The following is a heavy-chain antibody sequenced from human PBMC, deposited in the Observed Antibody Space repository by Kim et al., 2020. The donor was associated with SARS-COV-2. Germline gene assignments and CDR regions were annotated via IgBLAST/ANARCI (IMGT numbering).Heavy chain of an antibody. CDR3: ARLEGYSSPKYSMDG. D-gene: IGHD6-13*01. V-gene: IGHV4-59*08. Sequence: NPTLKSRVTMSVDTSKNQFSLNLSSVTAAETAVYYCARLEGYSSPKYSMDGWGQGTTVTVSS. J-gene: IGHJ6*02.